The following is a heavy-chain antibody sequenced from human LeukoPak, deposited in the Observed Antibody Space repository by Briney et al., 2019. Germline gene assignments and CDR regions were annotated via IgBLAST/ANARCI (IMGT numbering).Heavy chain of an antibody. J-gene: IGHJ4*02. CDR1: GGSISSYY. Sequence: SETLSLTCTVSGGSISSYYWSWIRQPAGKGLEWIGRIYTSGSTNYNPSLKSRVTMSVDTSKNQFSLKLSSVTAADTAVYYCARDRILLWFGEYQYYFDYWGQGTLVTVSS. CDR2: IYTSGST. D-gene: IGHD3-10*01. CDR3: ARDRILLWFGEYQYYFDY. V-gene: IGHV4-4*07.